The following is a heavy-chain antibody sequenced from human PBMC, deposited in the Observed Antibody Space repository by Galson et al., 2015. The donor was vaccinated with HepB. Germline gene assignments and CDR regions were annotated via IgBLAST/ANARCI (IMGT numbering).Heavy chain of an antibody. CDR2: INAGNGNT. J-gene: IGHJ4*02. CDR1: GYTFTSYA. CDR3: ASDLDYYDSSGPNGDY. Sequence: SVKVSCKASGYTFTSYAMHWVRQAPGQRLEWMGWINAGNGNTKYSQKFQGRVTITRDTSASTAYMELSSLRSEDTAVYYCASDLDYYDSSGPNGDYWGQGTLVTVSS. V-gene: IGHV1-3*01. D-gene: IGHD3-22*01.